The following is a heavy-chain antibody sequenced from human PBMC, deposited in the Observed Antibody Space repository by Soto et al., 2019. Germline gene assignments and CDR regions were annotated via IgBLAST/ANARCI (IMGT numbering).Heavy chain of an antibody. V-gene: IGHV3-74*01. CDR1: GFTFSSYW. CDR2: INSDGSST. Sequence: GGSLRLSCAASGFTFSSYWMHWVRQAPGKGLVWVSRINSDGSSTSYADSVKGRFTISRDNAKNTLYLQMNSLRAEDTAVYYCAREYSRYDAFDIWGQGTMVTVSS. D-gene: IGHD6-6*01. CDR3: AREYSRYDAFDI. J-gene: IGHJ3*02.